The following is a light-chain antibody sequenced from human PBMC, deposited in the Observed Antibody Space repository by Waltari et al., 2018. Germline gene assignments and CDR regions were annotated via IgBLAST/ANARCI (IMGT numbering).Light chain of an antibody. V-gene: IGKV2-30*02. CDR3: MQGTHWPYT. J-gene: IGKJ2*01. Sequence: DVVMTQSPLSLPVTLGQPASISCKSSQSLVHSDGKPHLNWFQQRPGQSPRRLIYRVSNRDSGVPDRFSGSGSDTDFTLKISRVEAGDVGVYYCMQGTHWPYTFGQGTKLDIK. CDR1: QSLVHSDGKPH. CDR2: RVS.